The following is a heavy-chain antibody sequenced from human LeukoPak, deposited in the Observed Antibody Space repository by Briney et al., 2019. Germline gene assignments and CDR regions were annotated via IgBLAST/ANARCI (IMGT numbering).Heavy chain of an antibody. CDR2: IYHSGST. J-gene: IGHJ4*02. V-gene: IGHV4-38-2*01. CDR1: GYSISSGYY. CDR3: ASMIYGGNSFYVY. Sequence: PSETLSLTCAVSGYSISSGYYWGWIRQPPGKGLEWIGSIYHSGSTYYNPSLKSRVTISVDTSKNQFSLKLSSVTAADTAVYYCASMIYGGNSFYVYWGQGTLVTVSS. D-gene: IGHD4-23*01.